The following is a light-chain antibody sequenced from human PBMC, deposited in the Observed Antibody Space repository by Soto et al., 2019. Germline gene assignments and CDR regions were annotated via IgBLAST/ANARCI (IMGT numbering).Light chain of an antibody. CDR1: QSISNF. CDR3: QQSFRAPQFT. CDR2: AAS. Sequence: DIQMTQSPSSLSASVGDRVAITCRASQSISNFLNWYQQKPGEAPKLLIYAASNLHSGVPSRFTGSGSGTDFTLTISDLQPEDFATYNCQQSFRAPQFTFGPGTKVDIK. J-gene: IGKJ3*01. V-gene: IGKV1-39*01.